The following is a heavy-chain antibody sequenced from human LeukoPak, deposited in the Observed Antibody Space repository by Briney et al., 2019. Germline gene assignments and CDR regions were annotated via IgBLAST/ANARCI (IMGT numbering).Heavy chain of an antibody. D-gene: IGHD1-26*01. CDR1: GGSLSSHY. J-gene: IGHJ4*02. Sequence: PSETLSPTCTVSGGSLSSHYWSWIRQPPGKGLEWIGYIYYSGSTNYNPSLKSRVTISVDTSKNQFSLKLSSVTAADTAVYYCARGGRGGSFLFDYWGQGTLVTVSS. CDR2: IYYSGST. CDR3: ARGGRGGSFLFDY. V-gene: IGHV4-59*11.